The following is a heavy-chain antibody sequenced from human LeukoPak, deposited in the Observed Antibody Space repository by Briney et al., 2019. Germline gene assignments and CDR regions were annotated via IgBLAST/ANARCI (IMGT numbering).Heavy chain of an antibody. CDR3: ARMGEAIVGAFDY. Sequence: GGSLRLSCAASGFTFSSYAMHWVRQAPGKGLEWVAVISYDGSNKYYADSVKGRFTISRDNSKNTLYLQMNSPRAEDTAVYYCARMGEAIVGAFDYWGQGTLVTVSS. CDR1: GFTFSSYA. J-gene: IGHJ4*02. D-gene: IGHD1-26*01. CDR2: ISYDGSNK. V-gene: IGHV3-30-3*01.